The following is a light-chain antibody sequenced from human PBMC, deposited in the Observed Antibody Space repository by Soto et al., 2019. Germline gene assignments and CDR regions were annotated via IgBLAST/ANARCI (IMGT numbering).Light chain of an antibody. J-gene: IGKJ4*01. CDR3: QQYYSTPLT. CDR1: QSVLYSSNTKNY. V-gene: IGKV4-1*01. CDR2: WAS. Sequence: NVLTQSPESLAVSLGERATIHCKSSQSVLYSSNTKNYLTWYKQKPGQPPKLISYWASARESGVPDRFSGSGSGTDFTLTISSLQAADVEVYYCQQYYSTPLTFGGGTKVDIK.